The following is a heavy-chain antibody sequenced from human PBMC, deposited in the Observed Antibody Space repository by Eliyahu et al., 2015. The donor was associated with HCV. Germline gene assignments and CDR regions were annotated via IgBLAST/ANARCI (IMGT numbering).Heavy chain of an antibody. J-gene: IGHJ4*02. CDR3: ARDVTGDGWVYFDF. CDR2: TYSGSKWYN. D-gene: IGHD7-27*01. CDR1: GXSVSSXSAA. V-gene: IGHV6-1*01. Sequence: QVQLQQSGPGLVQPSQTLSLTCAVSGXSVSSXSAAWNWIRQSPSRGLEWLGRTYSGSKWYNDYVVSVKGRITINADTSKNQLSLQLNSVTPEDTAVYFCARDVTGDGWVYFDFWGQGTLVTVSS.